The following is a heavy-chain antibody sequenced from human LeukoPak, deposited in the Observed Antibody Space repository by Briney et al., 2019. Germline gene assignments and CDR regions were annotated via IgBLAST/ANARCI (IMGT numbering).Heavy chain of an antibody. CDR1: GGTFSSYA. Sequence: ASVKVSCKASGGTFSSYAISWVRQAPGQGLEWMGRIIPILGIANYAQKFQGRVTITADKSTSTAYMELSSLRSEDTAVYYCARDTLTAGYSGYDYSDYWGQGTLVIVSS. J-gene: IGHJ4*02. V-gene: IGHV1-69*04. D-gene: IGHD5-12*01. CDR3: ARDTLTAGYSGYDYSDY. CDR2: IIPILGIA.